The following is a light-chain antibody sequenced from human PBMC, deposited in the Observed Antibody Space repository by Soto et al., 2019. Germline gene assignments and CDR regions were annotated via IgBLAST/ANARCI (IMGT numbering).Light chain of an antibody. V-gene: IGKV3-20*01. CDR2: GAS. CDR3: QQDSSSST. Sequence: EIVLTQSPGTLSLSPGERATLSCRASQSVTSNYLAWYQQKPGQAPRLLIFGASGRSTGVPDRFSGSGSGTDFTLTISRLEPEDSAVYYCQQDSSSSTFGQGTRLEIK. CDR1: QSVTSNY. J-gene: IGKJ2*02.